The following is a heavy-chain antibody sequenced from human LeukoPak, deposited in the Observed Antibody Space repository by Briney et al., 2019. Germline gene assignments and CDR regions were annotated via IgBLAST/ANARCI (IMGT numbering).Heavy chain of an antibody. V-gene: IGHV1-2*06. Sequence: ASVKVSCKASGYTFTGYYMHWVRQAPGQGLEWMGRINPNSGGTNYAQKFQGRVTMTRDTSISTAYMELSRLRSDDTAVYYCASSQLHYYDSSGYPVNWGQGTLVTVSS. J-gene: IGHJ4*02. CDR1: GYTFTGYY. D-gene: IGHD3-22*01. CDR2: INPNSGGT. CDR3: ASSQLHYYDSSGYPVN.